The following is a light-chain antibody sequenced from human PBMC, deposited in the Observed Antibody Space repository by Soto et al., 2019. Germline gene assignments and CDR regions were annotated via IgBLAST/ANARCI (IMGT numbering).Light chain of an antibody. CDR1: QTITTS. CDR3: LQQTGYSADT. CDR2: DAS. V-gene: IGKV1-5*01. Sequence: DIQMTQSPSTLSAFVGDRVTITCRASQTITTSLAWYQHKPGKAPKLLIFDASTLHTGVPPRFRGSGFGTEFTHIIRCLQPEDMATYYCLQQTGYSADTFGQGTRREIK. J-gene: IGKJ2*01.